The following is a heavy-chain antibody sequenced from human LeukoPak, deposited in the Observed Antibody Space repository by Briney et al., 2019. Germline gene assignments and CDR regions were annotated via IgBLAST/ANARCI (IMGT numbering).Heavy chain of an antibody. V-gene: IGHV1-2*02. CDR3: ARVPENYYDSSGYHY. CDR2: INPNSGGT. J-gene: IGHJ4*02. Sequence: ASVKVSCKASGYTFTRYYMHWVRQAPGQGLEWMGWINPNSGGTNYAQKFQGRVTMTRDTSISTAYMELSRLRSDDTAVYYCARVPENYYDSSGYHYWGQGTLVTVSS. CDR1: GYTFTRYY. D-gene: IGHD3-22*01.